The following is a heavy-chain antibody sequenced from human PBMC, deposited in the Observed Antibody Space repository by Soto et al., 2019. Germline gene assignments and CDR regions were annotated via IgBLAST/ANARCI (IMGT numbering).Heavy chain of an antibody. Sequence: EVQLVESGGGLVKPGGSLRLSCAASGFTFSNAWINWVRQAPGKGLEWVGRIKSKTDGGTTDYAEPVKGRFAISRDDSNNMVYLQMNSLKIEDTAVYYCTTDSYSTRIIFRFDYWGHGTLVTVSS. D-gene: IGHD2-8*01. CDR1: GFTFSNAW. CDR3: TTDSYSTRIIFRFDY. J-gene: IGHJ4*01. V-gene: IGHV3-15*07. CDR2: IKSKTDGGTT.